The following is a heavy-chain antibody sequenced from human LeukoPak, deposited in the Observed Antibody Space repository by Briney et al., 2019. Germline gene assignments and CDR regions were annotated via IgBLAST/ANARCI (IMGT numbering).Heavy chain of an antibody. CDR1: GFTFSSYW. CDR2: INSDGSST. V-gene: IGHV3-74*01. CDR3: AREEVAYYGSGSYMDY. J-gene: IGHJ4*02. D-gene: IGHD3-10*01. Sequence: GGSLRLSCAASGFTFSSYWMHWVRQVPGKGLVWVSRINSDGSSTSYADSVKGRFTISRDNAKNTLYLQMNSLRAEDTAVYYCAREEVAYYGSGSYMDYWGQGTLVTVSS.